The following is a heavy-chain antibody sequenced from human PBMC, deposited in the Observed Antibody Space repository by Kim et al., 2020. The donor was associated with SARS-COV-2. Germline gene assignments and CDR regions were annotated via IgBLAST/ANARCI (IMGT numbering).Heavy chain of an antibody. CDR1: GYSFTNYW. D-gene: IGHD6-19*01. CDR2: IYPADSDT. Sequence: GESLKISCQGSGYSFTNYWIGWVRQMPGKGLEWMGIIYPADSDTRYSPSFEGQVTISADKSISTAYLQWSSLTASDTAMYYCASNPRLEHNSAWINHYYYDMDVWGEGTPVTVSS. J-gene: IGHJ6*03. V-gene: IGHV5-51*01. CDR3: ASNPRLEHNSAWINHYYYDMDV.